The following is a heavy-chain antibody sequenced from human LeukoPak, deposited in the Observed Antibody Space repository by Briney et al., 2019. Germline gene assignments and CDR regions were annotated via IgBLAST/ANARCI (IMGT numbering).Heavy chain of an antibody. CDR3: ASLNRADCSSTSCHTHY. Sequence: GGSLRLSCAASGFPVSNYYMSWIRQAPGKGPEWVSDISRGGSTIYYADSVKGRFTISRDNAKNSLYLQMNSLRAEDTALYYCASLNRADCSSTSCHTHYWGQGTLVTVSS. CDR2: ISRGGSTI. CDR1: GFPVSNYY. V-gene: IGHV3-11*04. J-gene: IGHJ4*02. D-gene: IGHD2-2*01.